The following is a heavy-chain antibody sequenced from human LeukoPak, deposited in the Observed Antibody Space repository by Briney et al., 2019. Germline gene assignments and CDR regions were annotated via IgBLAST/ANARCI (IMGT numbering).Heavy chain of an antibody. J-gene: IGHJ4*02. CDR1: GFTFSNYW. V-gene: IGHV3-74*01. Sequence: PGGSLRLSCAASGFTFSNYWMYWVRQAPGKGLVWVSRINSDGSSTNYADSVKGRFTISRDNAKNTLYLQMNSLRAEDTAVYYCAKSTAVAGEFDYWGQGTLVTVSS. CDR3: AKSTAVAGEFDY. D-gene: IGHD6-19*01. CDR2: INSDGSST.